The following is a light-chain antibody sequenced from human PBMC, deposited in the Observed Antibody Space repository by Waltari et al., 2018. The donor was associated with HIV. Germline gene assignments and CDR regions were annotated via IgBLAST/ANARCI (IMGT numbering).Light chain of an antibody. V-gene: IGLV7-43*01. J-gene: IGLJ3*02. Sequence: QTVVTQEPSLTVSPGGTVTLTCASSTGAVTSDYYPNWFQQKPGQPPRALMFSTSSKHSWTRSRFPGFVLGGKGALTLSGVQPEDEAEYFCLLSYGVALVFGGGTKVTVL. CDR3: LLSYGVALV. CDR1: TGAVTSDYY. CDR2: STS.